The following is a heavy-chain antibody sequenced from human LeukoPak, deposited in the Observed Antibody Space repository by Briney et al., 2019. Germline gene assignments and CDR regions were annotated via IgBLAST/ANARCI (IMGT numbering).Heavy chain of an antibody. CDR2: IYYSGNT. CDR3: ARSTGSTMFIDY. D-gene: IGHD3-10*02. V-gene: IGHV4-59*01. J-gene: IGHJ4*02. Sequence: SETLSLTCTVSGGSISPYYWSWIRQPPGQGLEWLGYIYYSGNTDYNPSLKSRVAISVDTSKNQFSLKLSSVTAADTAVYYCARSTGSTMFIDYWGQGTLVTVSS. CDR1: GGSISPYY.